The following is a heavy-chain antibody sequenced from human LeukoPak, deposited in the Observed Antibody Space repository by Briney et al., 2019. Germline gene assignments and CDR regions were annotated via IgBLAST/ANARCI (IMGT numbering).Heavy chain of an antibody. CDR1: GYTFTSYD. D-gene: IGHD5-24*01. V-gene: IGHV1-8*02. CDR3: ARDLEREMATNFDY. CDR2: MNPNSGNT. Sequence: ASVKVSCKASGYTFTSYDINWVRQATGQGLEWMGWMNPNSGNTGYAQKFQGRVTMTRDTSMSTVYMELSSLRSEDTAVYYCARDLEREMATNFDYWGQGTLVTVSS. J-gene: IGHJ4*02.